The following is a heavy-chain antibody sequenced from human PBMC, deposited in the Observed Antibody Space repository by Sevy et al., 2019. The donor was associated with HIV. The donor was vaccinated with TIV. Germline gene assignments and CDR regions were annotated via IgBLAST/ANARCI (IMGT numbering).Heavy chain of an antibody. Sequence: ASVKVSCKASGGTFSSYAISWVRQAPGQGLEWMGGIIPIFGTANYAQKFQGRVTITADESTSTAYMELSSLRSEDRAVYYCARDPGGRYGGNSASNPYYYYYYGMDVWGQGTTVTISS. CDR2: IIPIFGTA. CDR1: GGTFSSYA. CDR3: ARDPGGRYGGNSASNPYYYYYYGMDV. J-gene: IGHJ6*02. V-gene: IGHV1-69*13. D-gene: IGHD4-17*01.